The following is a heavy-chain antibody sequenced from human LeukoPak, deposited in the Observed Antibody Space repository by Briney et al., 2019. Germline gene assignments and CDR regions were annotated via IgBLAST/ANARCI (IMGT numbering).Heavy chain of an antibody. CDR1: GSSISSGDYF. CDR2: IYYSGTT. Sequence: SQTLSLTCTVSGSSISSGDYFWSWLRQPPGKGLEWIGYIYYSGTTYFNPSLKSRVTISVDTSKNQFSLKLTSVTASDTAVYYCARAARCSDGTRFRPLDYWGQGTLVTVSS. V-gene: IGHV4-30-4*01. D-gene: IGHD2-15*01. J-gene: IGHJ4*02. CDR3: ARAARCSDGTRFRPLDY.